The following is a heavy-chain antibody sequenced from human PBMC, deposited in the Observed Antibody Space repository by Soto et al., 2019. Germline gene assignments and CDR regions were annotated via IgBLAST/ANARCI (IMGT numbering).Heavy chain of an antibody. Sequence: QVQLVQSGAEVKKSGSSVKVSCKVSGGSFSSYAFNWVRQAPGQGLEWMGGIIPLLGTTNYAQELQGRVTITAEKSTVPAYMEVSSLRSEDTALYYCAGDPGYSYGHPPHRGMDVWGQGTTVTVSS. CDR3: AGDPGYSYGHPPHRGMDV. CDR2: IIPLLGTT. J-gene: IGHJ6*02. V-gene: IGHV1-69*06. D-gene: IGHD5-18*01. CDR1: GGSFSSYA.